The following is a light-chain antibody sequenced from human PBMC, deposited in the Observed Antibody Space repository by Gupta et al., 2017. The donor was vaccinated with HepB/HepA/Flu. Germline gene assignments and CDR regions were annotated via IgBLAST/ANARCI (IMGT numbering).Light chain of an antibody. CDR3: GTWECRRSAYV. CDR2: DDN. Sequence: QSVFTQPPPVSAAPGQKVTSSCSGSSSNIGKKYVSWYQHHPGTAPKMLIYDDNKRPSGIPDRFSGSKSGTSATLDITGLQTGDEADYYCGTWECRRSAYVFGTGTKVTVL. V-gene: IGLV1-51*01. J-gene: IGLJ1*01. CDR1: SSNIGKKY.